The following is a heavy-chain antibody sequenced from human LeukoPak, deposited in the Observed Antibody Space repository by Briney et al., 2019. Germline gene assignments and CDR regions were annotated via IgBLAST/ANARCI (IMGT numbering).Heavy chain of an antibody. Sequence: GGSLRLSCAASGFTFSLYSMYWVRQAPGKGLEWVSSISYTGTYIYYADSVKGRFTISRDNAQNSLYLQMNSLRAEDTAIYYCVRDRGTYRPIDYWGQGTLVTVSS. D-gene: IGHD1-26*01. CDR3: VRDRGTYRPIDY. J-gene: IGHJ4*02. V-gene: IGHV3-21*04. CDR1: GFTFSLYS. CDR2: ISYTGTYI.